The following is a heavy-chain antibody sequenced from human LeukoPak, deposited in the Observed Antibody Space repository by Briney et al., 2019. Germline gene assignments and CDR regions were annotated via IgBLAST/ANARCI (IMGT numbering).Heavy chain of an antibody. D-gene: IGHD1-26*01. CDR1: GFTVSSNC. Sequence: GGSLRLSCAASGFTVSSNCTSWVRQAPGKGLEGVSVIYSGGSTYYADSVKGRFTISRDNSKNTLYLQMNSLRAEDTAVYYCAREIVGGGGFDYWGQGTLVTVSS. V-gene: IGHV3-53*01. CDR2: IYSGGST. CDR3: AREIVGGGGFDY. J-gene: IGHJ4*02.